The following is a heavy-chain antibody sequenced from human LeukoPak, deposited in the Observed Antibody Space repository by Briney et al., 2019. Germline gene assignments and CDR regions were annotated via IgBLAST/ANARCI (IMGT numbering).Heavy chain of an antibody. CDR1: GFTFSSSA. V-gene: IGHV3-64*01. CDR3: ARVGSWDAFDI. Sequence: GGSLRLSCAASGFTFSSSAMHWVRQAPGKGPEYVSAITSNGGSTYYANSVKGRFTISRDNSKNTLYPQMGSLRAEDMAVYYCARVGSWDAFDIWGQGTMVTVSS. CDR2: ITSNGGST. D-gene: IGHD1-26*01. J-gene: IGHJ3*02.